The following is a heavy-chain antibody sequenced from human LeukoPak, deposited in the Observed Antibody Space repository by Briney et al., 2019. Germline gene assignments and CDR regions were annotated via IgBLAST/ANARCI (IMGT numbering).Heavy chain of an antibody. V-gene: IGHV1-2*02. D-gene: IGHD6-6*01. CDR3: ATLEYSSSPGTDY. J-gene: IGHJ4*02. Sequence: ASVKVSCKASGGTFTGYYMHWVRQAPGQGLEWMGWINPNSGGTNYAQKFQGRVTMTRDTSISTAYMELSRLRSDDTAVYYCATLEYSSSPGTDYWGQGTLVTVSS. CDR1: GGTFTGYY. CDR2: INPNSGGT.